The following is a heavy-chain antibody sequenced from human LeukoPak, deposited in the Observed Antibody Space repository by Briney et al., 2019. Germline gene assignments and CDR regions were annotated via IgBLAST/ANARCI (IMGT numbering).Heavy chain of an antibody. J-gene: IGHJ6*03. V-gene: IGHV1-69*05. Sequence: PRASVKVSCKASGGTFFSYAISWVRQAPGQGLQYLGGGIPNFRRTKYAQKFEGRVTITTGETIASMELRSLTSEDTAVYYCARTGRYSNYDFYYHMDVWGKGTTVIVS. CDR2: GIPNFRRT. D-gene: IGHD4-11*01. CDR1: GGTFFSYA. CDR3: ARTGRYSNYDFYYHMDV.